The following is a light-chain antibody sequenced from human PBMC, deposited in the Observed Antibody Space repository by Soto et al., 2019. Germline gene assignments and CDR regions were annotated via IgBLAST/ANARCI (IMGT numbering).Light chain of an antibody. J-gene: IGLJ1*01. Sequence: QSVLTQPPSASGSPGQSVTISCTGTSSDVGGYTYVSWYQQYPGKAPKLLIYEVSKRPSGVPDRFSGSRSGNTASLTVSGLKSEDEADYYCSSYADSNNYLFGTGPKVXVL. CDR3: SSYADSNNYL. CDR2: EVS. CDR1: SSDVGGYTY. V-gene: IGLV2-8*01.